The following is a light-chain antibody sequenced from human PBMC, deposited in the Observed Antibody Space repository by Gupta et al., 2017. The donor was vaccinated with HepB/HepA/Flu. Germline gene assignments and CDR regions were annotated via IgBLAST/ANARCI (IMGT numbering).Light chain of an antibody. Sequence: EIVLTQSPGTLSWSPGEIATLSCRASQSVSSSYLAWEQQKPGQAPRLIIYGASSRATGSPARFSGSGDVKDFTLTSSRLEPEDCDAYYGQQDGSSHTFGHGTXVDIK. V-gene: IGKV3-20*01. CDR3: QQDGSSHT. CDR1: QSVSSSY. CDR2: GAS. J-gene: IGKJ3*01.